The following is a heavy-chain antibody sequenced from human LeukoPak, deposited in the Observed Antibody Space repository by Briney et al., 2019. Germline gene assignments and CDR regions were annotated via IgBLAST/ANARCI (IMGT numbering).Heavy chain of an antibody. J-gene: IGHJ4*02. V-gene: IGHV1-69*05. CDR3: ARERPSPGIAAAGTSYYFDY. Sequence: GASVKFSCKAPGGTFSSYAISWVGQAPGHGLEWRGGFILIFGTANYAQKFQGRVTITTDESTSTAYMELSSLRSEDTAVYYCARERPSPGIAAAGTSYYFDYWGQGTLVTVSS. CDR2: FILIFGTA. D-gene: IGHD6-13*01. CDR1: GGTFSSYA.